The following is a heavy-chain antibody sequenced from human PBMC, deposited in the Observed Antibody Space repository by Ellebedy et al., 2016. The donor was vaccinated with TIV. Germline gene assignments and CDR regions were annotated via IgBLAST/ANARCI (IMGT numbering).Heavy chain of an antibody. Sequence: GESLKISXAASGFTFSDYYMSWIRQAPGKGLEWVSYISSSGSTIYYADSVKGRFTISRDNAKNSLYLQMNSLRAEDTAVYYCARVQRLYYFDYWGQGTLVTVSS. CDR3: ARVQRLYYFDY. CDR1: GFTFSDYY. J-gene: IGHJ4*02. D-gene: IGHD1-1*01. CDR2: ISSSGSTI. V-gene: IGHV3-11*04.